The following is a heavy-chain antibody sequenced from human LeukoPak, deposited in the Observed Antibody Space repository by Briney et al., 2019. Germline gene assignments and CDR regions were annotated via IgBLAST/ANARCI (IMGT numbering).Heavy chain of an antibody. CDR3: ARGDHCSGGSCYSPWFDP. CDR2: IYPGDSDT. Sequence: GESLKISCKGSGYSFTSYWIGWVRQMPGKGLEWMGIIYPGDSDTRYSPSFQGQVTISADKSISPAYLQWSSLKASDTAMYYCARGDHCSGGSCYSPWFDPWGQGTLVTVSS. J-gene: IGHJ5*02. D-gene: IGHD2-15*01. CDR1: GYSFTSYW. V-gene: IGHV5-51*01.